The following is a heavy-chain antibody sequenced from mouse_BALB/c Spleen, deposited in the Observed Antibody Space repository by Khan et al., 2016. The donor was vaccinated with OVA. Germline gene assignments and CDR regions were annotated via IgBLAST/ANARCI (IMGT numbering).Heavy chain of an antibody. J-gene: IGHJ2*01. CDR3: ATSYFYGYYFDY. Sequence: EVQLVESGGGLVQPGGSRKLSCAASGFTFSSYGMHWVRQAPERGLEWVAYISGDSNTIYYAATVKGRFTISRDNHRNTLFLKMTSLMSEDTAMYYCATSYFYGYYFDYWGPGTTLTVSS. CDR2: ISGDSNTI. CDR1: GFTFSSYG. D-gene: IGHD1-1*01. V-gene: IGHV5-17*02.